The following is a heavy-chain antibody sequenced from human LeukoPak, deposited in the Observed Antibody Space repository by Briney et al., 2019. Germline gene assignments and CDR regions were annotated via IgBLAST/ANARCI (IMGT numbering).Heavy chain of an antibody. CDR2: ISRSGSTI. J-gene: IGHJ4*02. Sequence: PGGSLRLSCATSGFTFSSYEMNWVRQAPGKGLEWVSYISRSGSTIYYTDSVKGRLTISRDNAKNSLYLQMNSLRAEDTAVYYCARSGCGGDCGVYYFDYWGQGTLVTVSS. V-gene: IGHV3-48*03. CDR1: GFTFSSYE. CDR3: ARSGCGGDCGVYYFDY. D-gene: IGHD2-21*02.